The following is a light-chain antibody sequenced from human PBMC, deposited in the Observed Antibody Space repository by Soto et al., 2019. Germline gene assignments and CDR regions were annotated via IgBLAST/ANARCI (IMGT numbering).Light chain of an antibody. Sequence: ALAQPRSVSGSPGQSVTISCTGTSSDVGAYNYVSWYQQHPGKAPKLMTYDVSKRPSGVPDRFSGSKSGNTASLTISGLQAEDEADYYCCSYADNYSYVFGTGTRSPS. CDR3: CSYADNYSYV. J-gene: IGLJ1*01. V-gene: IGLV2-11*01. CDR1: SSDVGAYNY. CDR2: DVS.